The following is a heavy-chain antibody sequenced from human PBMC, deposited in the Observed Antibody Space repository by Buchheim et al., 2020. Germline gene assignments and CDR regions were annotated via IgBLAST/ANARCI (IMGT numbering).Heavy chain of an antibody. J-gene: IGHJ4*02. CDR2: IYYSGST. CDR1: GGSISSGGYY. D-gene: IGHD3-3*01. Sequence: QVQLQESGPGLVKPSQTLSLTCTVSGGSISSGGYYWSWIRQHPGKGLEWIGYIYYSGSTYYNPSLKSRVTISVDTSKNQFSLKLSSVTAADTAVYYCASLPPLKTSGRGYDPRNYFDYWGQGTL. V-gene: IGHV4-31*03. CDR3: ASLPPLKTSGRGYDPRNYFDY.